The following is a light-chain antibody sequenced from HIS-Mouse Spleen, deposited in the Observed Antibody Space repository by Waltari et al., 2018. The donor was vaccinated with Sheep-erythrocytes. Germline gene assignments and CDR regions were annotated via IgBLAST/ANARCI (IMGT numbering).Light chain of an antibody. J-gene: IGLJ2*01. CDR2: DDS. V-gene: IGLV3-21*02. CDR1: NIGSKS. Sequence: SYVLTQPPSASVAPGQTARSTCGGNNIGSKSVHWYQQKPGQAPVLVVYDDSDRLSGIPERFSGSNSGNTATLTISRVEAGDEADYYCQVWDSSSDHVVFGGGTKLTVL. CDR3: QVWDSSSDHVV.